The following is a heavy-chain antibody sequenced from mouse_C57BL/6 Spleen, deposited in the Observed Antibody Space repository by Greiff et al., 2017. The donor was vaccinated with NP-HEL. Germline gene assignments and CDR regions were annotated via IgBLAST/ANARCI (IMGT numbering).Heavy chain of an antibody. D-gene: IGHD1-1*02. CDR1: GFSLTSYG. CDR2: IWSDGST. CDR3: ARHEGSYDYAMDY. Sequence: VNLVESGPGLVAPSQSLSITCTVSGFSLTSYGVHWVRQPPGKGLEWLVVIWSDGSTTYNSALKSRLSISKDNSKSQVFLKMNSLQTDDTAMYYCARHEGSYDYAMDYWGQGTSVTVSS. J-gene: IGHJ4*01. V-gene: IGHV2-6-1*01.